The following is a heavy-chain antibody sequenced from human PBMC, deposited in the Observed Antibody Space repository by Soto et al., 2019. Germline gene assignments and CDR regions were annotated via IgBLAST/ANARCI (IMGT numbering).Heavy chain of an antibody. D-gene: IGHD3-16*01. CDR1: GFTFSNAW. Sequence: LRLSCAASGFTFSNAWMSWVRQAPGKGLEWVGRIKSKTDGGTTDYAAPVKGRFTISRDDSKNTLYLQMNSLKTEDTAVYYCTTDRYYDYVWGSSHWGQGTLVTVSS. CDR2: IKSKTDGGTT. J-gene: IGHJ4*02. V-gene: IGHV3-15*01. CDR3: TTDRYYDYVWGSSH.